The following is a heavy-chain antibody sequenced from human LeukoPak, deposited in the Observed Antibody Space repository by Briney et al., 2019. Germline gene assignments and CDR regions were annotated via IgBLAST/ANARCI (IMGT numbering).Heavy chain of an antibody. D-gene: IGHD3-10*01. CDR3: VRSLGWSGTRDY. CDR2: INQDGSEK. Sequence: PGGSLRLSCAASGFTFSAYWMHWVRQAPGKGLEWVANINQDGSEKYYVDSVKGRFTISRDNAKKSLFLQMDSLTAEDTALYYCVRSLGWSGTRDYWGQGTLVTVSS. J-gene: IGHJ4*02. CDR1: GFTFSAYW. V-gene: IGHV3-7*01.